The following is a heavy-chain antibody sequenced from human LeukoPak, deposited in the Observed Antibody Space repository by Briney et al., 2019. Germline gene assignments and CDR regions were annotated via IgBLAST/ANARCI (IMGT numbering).Heavy chain of an antibody. V-gene: IGHV1-18*01. Sequence: ASVKVSFTPAGYTFPSYGISWVRHPPAQGLGWMGWISAYNGDTNYEQKVQDRVTMTTDISTSTAYMELRTLRSDDTAVYYCARSMTPVDAFDIWGQGTMVTVSS. D-gene: IGHD2-15*01. J-gene: IGHJ3*02. CDR1: GYTFPSYG. CDR3: ARSMTPVDAFDI. CDR2: ISAYNGDT.